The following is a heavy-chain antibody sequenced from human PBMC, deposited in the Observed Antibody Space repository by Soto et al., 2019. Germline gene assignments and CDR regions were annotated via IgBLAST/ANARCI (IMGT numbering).Heavy chain of an antibody. Sequence: ASVKVSCKASGGTFSSYAISWVRQAPGQGLEWMGGIIPIFGTANYAQKFQGRVTIIADESTSTAYMELSSLRSEDTAVYYCASGDPDLDIVAHDYGMDVWG. CDR2: IIPIFGTA. D-gene: IGHD5-12*01. J-gene: IGHJ6*02. V-gene: IGHV1-69*13. CDR3: ASGDPDLDIVAHDYGMDV. CDR1: GGTFSSYA.